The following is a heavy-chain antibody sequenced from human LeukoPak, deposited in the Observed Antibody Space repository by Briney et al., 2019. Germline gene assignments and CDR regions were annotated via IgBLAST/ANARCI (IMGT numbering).Heavy chain of an antibody. V-gene: IGHV3-21*01. CDR3: ARDPYSGNYGAYYYYYMDV. CDR2: ITSSSTYI. D-gene: IGHD1-26*01. CDR1: GFTFSFYG. J-gene: IGHJ6*03. Sequence: PGGSLRLSCAASGFTFSFYGMNWVRQAPGKGLEWVSSITSSSTYIYYADSVRGRFTISRDNAKNSLYLQMNSLRAEDTAVYFCARDPYSGNYGAYYYYYMDVWGKGTTVTISS.